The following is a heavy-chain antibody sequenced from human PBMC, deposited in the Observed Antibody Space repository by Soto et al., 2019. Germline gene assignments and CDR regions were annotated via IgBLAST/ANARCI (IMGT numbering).Heavy chain of an antibody. D-gene: IGHD6-13*01. Sequence: QITLKESGPTLVKPTQTLTLTCTFSGFSLSTSGVGVGWIRQPPGKALEWLALIYWDDDKRYSPSLKSRLTITKDTSKNQVVLTMTNMDPVDTATYFCAHSRGSNTWSPRPCDPWGQGTRVTVSS. J-gene: IGHJ5*02. V-gene: IGHV2-5*02. CDR1: GFSLSTSGVG. CDR2: IYWDDDK. CDR3: AHSRGSNTWSPRPCDP.